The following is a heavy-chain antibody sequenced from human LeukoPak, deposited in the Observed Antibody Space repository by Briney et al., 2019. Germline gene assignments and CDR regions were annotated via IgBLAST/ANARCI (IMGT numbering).Heavy chain of an antibody. D-gene: IGHD6-13*01. Sequence: GGSLRLSCAASGFTFSSYWMSWVRQLPAKGLEGVANINQDGSEKNYVDSVKGRLTISRDNAKNSLSLQMNNLGAEDPAVYYRGRRTVAACEDYWGQGTPVTVSS. CDR2: INQDGSEK. J-gene: IGHJ4*02. CDR3: GRRTVAACEDY. CDR1: GFTFSSYW. V-gene: IGHV3-7*01.